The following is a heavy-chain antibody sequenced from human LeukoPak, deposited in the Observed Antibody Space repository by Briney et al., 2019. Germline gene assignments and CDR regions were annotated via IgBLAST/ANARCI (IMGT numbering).Heavy chain of an antibody. CDR2: ISGDDTNT. Sequence: PGGSLRLSCAASGFPFSNYAMSWVRRAPGKGLEWVSGISGDDTNTYYADSVKGRFTISRDNSKNTLYLQMNSLRAEDTAVYYCAKDAGSGIAAAGTTPHNYMDVWGKGTTVTVSS. CDR1: GFPFSNYA. D-gene: IGHD6-13*01. V-gene: IGHV3-23*01. J-gene: IGHJ6*03. CDR3: AKDAGSGIAAAGTTPHNYMDV.